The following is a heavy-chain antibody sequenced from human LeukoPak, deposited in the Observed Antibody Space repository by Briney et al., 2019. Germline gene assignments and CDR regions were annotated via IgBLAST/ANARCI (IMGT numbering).Heavy chain of an antibody. Sequence: ASVKVSCKASGYTFTSYGISWVRQAPGQGLEWMGWISAYNGNTNYAQKLQGRVTMTTDTSTSTAYMELSSLRSEDTAVYYCAREGGDYYGSGSDYAFDIWGQGTMVTVSS. CDR1: GYTFTSYG. V-gene: IGHV1-18*01. CDR2: ISAYNGNT. D-gene: IGHD3-10*01. J-gene: IGHJ3*02. CDR3: AREGGDYYGSGSDYAFDI.